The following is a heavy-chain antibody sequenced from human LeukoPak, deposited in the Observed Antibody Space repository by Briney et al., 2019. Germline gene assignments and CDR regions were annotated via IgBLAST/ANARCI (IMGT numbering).Heavy chain of an antibody. J-gene: IGHJ5*02. V-gene: IGHV1-2*02. Sequence: GASVKVSCKASGYTFTGYYMHWVRQAPGQGLEWMGWINPNSGGTNYAQKFQGRVTMTRDTSISTAYMELSRLRSDDTAVYYCARGSNDGDNWFDPWGQGTLVTVSS. CDR2: INPNSGGT. CDR1: GYTFTGYY. CDR3: ARGSNDGDNWFDP. D-gene: IGHD2-8*01.